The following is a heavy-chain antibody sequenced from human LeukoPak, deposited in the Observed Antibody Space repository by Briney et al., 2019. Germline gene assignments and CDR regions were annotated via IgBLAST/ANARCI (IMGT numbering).Heavy chain of an antibody. CDR2: IYYSGST. CDR3: ARLGIPYSSSWYNWFDP. J-gene: IGHJ5*02. D-gene: IGHD6-13*01. V-gene: IGHV4-59*08. CDR1: GGSISSYY. Sequence: SETLSLTCTVSGGSISSYYWSWIRQPPGKGLEWIGYIYYSGSTNYNPSLKSPATISVDTSKTQFSLKMSSVTAADTAVYYCARLGIPYSSSWYNWFDPWGQGTLVTVSS.